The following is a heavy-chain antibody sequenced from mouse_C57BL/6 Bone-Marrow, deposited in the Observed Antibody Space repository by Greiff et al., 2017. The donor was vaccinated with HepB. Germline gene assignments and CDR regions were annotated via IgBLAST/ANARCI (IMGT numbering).Heavy chain of an antibody. CDR3: ASSYYYGSSYGWYFDV. D-gene: IGHD1-1*01. J-gene: IGHJ1*03. CDR2: IDPSDSYT. CDR1: GYTFTSYW. Sequence: LQQPGAELVMPGASVKLSCKASGYTFTSYWMHWVKQRPGQGLEWIGEIDPSDSYTNYNQKFKGKSTLTVDKSSSTAYMQLSSLTSEDSAVYYCASSYYYGSSYGWYFDVWGTGTTVTVSS. V-gene: IGHV1-69*01.